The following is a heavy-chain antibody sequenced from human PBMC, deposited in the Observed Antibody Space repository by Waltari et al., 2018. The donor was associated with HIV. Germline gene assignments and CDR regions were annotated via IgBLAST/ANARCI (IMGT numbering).Heavy chain of an antibody. V-gene: IGHV4-39*01. D-gene: IGHD5-18*01. CDR2: ISYSGST. CDR1: GGSISRSSYF. Sequence: QLQLQESGPGLVKPSETLSLTCTVSGGSISRSSYFWGWLRQPPGKGLEWIGSISYSGSTYYNPSLKSRVTISVDTPKNQFSLILSSVTAADTAVYYCARRHVDTALVRWGLDDWGQGTLVTVSS. J-gene: IGHJ4*02. CDR3: ARRHVDTALVRWGLDD.